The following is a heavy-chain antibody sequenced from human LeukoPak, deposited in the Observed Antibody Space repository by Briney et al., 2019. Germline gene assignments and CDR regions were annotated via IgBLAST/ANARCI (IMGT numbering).Heavy chain of an antibody. CDR2: MNPNSGNT. J-gene: IGHJ5*02. Sequence: ASVKVSCKASGYTFTSYDINWVLQATGQGLDWMGWMNPNSGNTGYAQKFQGSVTMTRNTSISTAYMELSSLRSEDTAVYYCARGRILYSTPRLFDPWRQGTLVTVSS. CDR3: ARGRILYSTPRLFDP. CDR1: GYTFTSYD. V-gene: IGHV1-8*01. D-gene: IGHD2-8*01.